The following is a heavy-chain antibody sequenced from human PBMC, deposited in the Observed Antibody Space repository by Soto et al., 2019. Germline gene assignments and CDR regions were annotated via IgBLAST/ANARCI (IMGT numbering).Heavy chain of an antibody. D-gene: IGHD1-7*01. Sequence: QVQLVQPGAEVKKPGASVKVSCKASGYTFTGYYMHWVRQAPGQGLEWMGWINPNSGGTNYAQKFQGWVTMTRDTSISTAYMELSRLRSDDTAVYYCARASGTTAYYYYGMDVWGQGTTVTVSS. J-gene: IGHJ6*02. CDR1: GYTFTGYY. CDR2: INPNSGGT. CDR3: ARASGTTAYYYYGMDV. V-gene: IGHV1-2*04.